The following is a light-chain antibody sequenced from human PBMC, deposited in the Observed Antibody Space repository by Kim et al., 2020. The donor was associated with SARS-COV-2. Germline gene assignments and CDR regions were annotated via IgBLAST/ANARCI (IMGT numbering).Light chain of an antibody. J-gene: IGKJ1*01. CDR2: AAS. Sequence: DFEMTQSPSSLYASVGDRVTITCRTSQSIDIYLNWYQQKPGKAPKLLIRAASTLHNGVPSRFSGSGSGTHFTLTISSLQPEDFASYYCQQSYNFPRTFGPGTKVDIK. V-gene: IGKV1-39*01. CDR1: QSIDIY. CDR3: QQSYNFPRT.